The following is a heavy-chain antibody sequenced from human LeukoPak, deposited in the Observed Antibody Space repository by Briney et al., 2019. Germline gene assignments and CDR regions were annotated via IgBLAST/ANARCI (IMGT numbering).Heavy chain of an antibody. D-gene: IGHD1-26*01. CDR2: IQQDGSVQ. V-gene: IGHV3-7*01. CDR3: AGARGWEFSS. J-gene: IGHJ5*02. CDR1: RFTFSTYW. Sequence: GGSLRLSCAASRFTFSTYWMGWVRQAPGKGLEWVATIQQDGSVQHYLDSVKGRFTISRDTGKNSLYLQMNTLRAEDTAVYYCAGARGWEFSSWGQGTLVTVSS.